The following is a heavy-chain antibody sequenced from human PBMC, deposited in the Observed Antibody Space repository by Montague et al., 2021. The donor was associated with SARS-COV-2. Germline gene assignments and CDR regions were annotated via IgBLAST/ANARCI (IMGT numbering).Heavy chain of an antibody. V-gene: IGHV4-31*03. Sequence: TLSLTCTVSGGSISSGGYYWSWIRQHPGKGLEWIGYIYYGGSTXYKPSLKSRVTISVDTSKNQFSLKLSSVTAADTAVYYCGRVRITMIVVVDAFDIWGQGTMVTVSS. J-gene: IGHJ3*02. CDR2: IYYGGST. D-gene: IGHD3-22*01. CDR3: GRVRITMIVVVDAFDI. CDR1: GGSISSGGYY.